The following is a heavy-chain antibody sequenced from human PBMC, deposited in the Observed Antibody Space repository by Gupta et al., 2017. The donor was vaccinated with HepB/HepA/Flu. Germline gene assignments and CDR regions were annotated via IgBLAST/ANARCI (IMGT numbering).Heavy chain of an antibody. Sequence: EVQLLESGGGLVQPGGSLRLSGEASGFHFRTYAMAWVRQAPGKGLEWVSGIFDSGGRTYYSVSVKGRFTISRDNSKNTLYLQMNSLTAEDTAIYYCAKKHTSSSGPGCFDSWGPGMLVTVSS. D-gene: IGHD2-21*01. J-gene: IGHJ4*02. CDR1: GFHFRTYA. CDR3: AKKHTSSSGPGCFDS. V-gene: IGHV3-23*01. CDR2: IFDSGGRT.